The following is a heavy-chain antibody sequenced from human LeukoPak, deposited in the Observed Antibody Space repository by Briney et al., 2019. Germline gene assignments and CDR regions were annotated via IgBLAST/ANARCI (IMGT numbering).Heavy chain of an antibody. CDR1: GFTFSRYW. J-gene: IGHJ4*02. Sequence: GGSLRLSCVASGFTFSRYWMSWVRQAPVKGLEWVANIKQDGSEKNYVDSVKGRFTVSRDNAKNSLYLQMNSLRAEDTAVYYCARDSGEVDSWGQGTLVTVSS. CDR2: IKQDGSEK. CDR3: ARDSGEVDS. V-gene: IGHV3-7*01.